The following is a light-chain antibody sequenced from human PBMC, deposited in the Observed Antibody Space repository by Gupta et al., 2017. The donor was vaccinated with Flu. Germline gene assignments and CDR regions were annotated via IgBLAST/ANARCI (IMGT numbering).Light chain of an antibody. CDR2: KAS. CDR3: QQYNTYPIT. Sequence: DIHLTPSPSTLSASVGDRVTITCRASQTINTWLAWYQQKPGKVPKLLINKASSLESGVPSRFSGSGSGTDFTLTISSLQPDDFATYYCQQYNTYPITFGQGTRLEIK. V-gene: IGKV1-5*03. CDR1: QTINTW. J-gene: IGKJ5*01.